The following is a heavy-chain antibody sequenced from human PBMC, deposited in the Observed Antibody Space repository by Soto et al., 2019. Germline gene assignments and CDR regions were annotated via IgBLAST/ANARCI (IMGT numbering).Heavy chain of an antibody. CDR3: ARGVGATPDFSYYASMDV. D-gene: IGHD1-26*01. Sequence: ASVKVSCKASGYTFTSYYMHWVRQAPGQGLEWMGIINPSGGSTSYGQKFQGRVTMTRDTSPSTIYMELSSLRSEDTGVYYRARGVGATPDFSYYASMDVWGKGTPVTVSS. CDR1: GYTFTSYY. V-gene: IGHV1-46*01. J-gene: IGHJ6*04. CDR2: INPSGGST.